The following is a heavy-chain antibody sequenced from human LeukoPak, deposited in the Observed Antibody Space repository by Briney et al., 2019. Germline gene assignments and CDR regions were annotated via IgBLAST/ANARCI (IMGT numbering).Heavy chain of an antibody. V-gene: IGHV1-69*04. CDR2: IIPILGIA. Sequence: SVRVSCKASGGTFSSYAISWVRQAPGQGLEWMGRIIPILGIANYAQKFQGRVTITADKSTSTAYMELSSLRSEDTAVYYCARDSLDSSGYTGYWGQGTLVTVSS. CDR3: ARDSLDSSGYTGY. J-gene: IGHJ4*02. CDR1: GGTFSSYA. D-gene: IGHD3-22*01.